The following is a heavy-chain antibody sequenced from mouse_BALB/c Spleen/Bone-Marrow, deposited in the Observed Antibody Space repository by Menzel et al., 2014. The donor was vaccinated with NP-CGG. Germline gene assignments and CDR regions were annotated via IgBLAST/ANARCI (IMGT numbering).Heavy chain of an antibody. J-gene: IGHJ4*01. CDR3: ARESMDY. V-gene: IGHV3-2*02. CDR2: INYSGST. CDR1: GFSITSDYA. Sequence: VQGVESGPGLVKPSQSLSLTCTVTGFSITSDYAWNWIRQFPGNKLEWMGYINYSGSTTYNPSLKSRISITRDTSKNRFFLQLNSVATEDTATYYSARESMDYWGQGTSVTVSS.